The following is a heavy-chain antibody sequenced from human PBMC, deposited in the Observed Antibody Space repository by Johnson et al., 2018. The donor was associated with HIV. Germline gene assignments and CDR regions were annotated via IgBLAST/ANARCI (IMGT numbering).Heavy chain of an antibody. V-gene: IGHV3-30*03. D-gene: IGHD2-21*02. Sequence: QVHLVESGGGVVQPGRSLRLSCIASGFTFSRCGMRWVRQAPGKGLEWVALISYDGSNKYYADSVKGRFTISRDNSKNTLYLQMNSLRAEDTAVYYCARPHIVVVTAGYAFDIWGQGTMVTVSS. CDR3: ARPHIVVVTAGYAFDI. CDR2: ISYDGSNK. CDR1: GFTFSRCG. J-gene: IGHJ3*02.